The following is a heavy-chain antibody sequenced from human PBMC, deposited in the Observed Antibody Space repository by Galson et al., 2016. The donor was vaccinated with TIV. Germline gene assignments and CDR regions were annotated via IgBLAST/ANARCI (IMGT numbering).Heavy chain of an antibody. D-gene: IGHD2-8*02. J-gene: IGHJ6*02. CDR1: GFTFSGHS. CDR2: ISNSGDYI. Sequence: AASGFTFSGHSMNWVRQAPGKGLEWVSSISNSGDYIYYSDSMKGRFTISRDNAKKSLYLQMHSLRAEDTAVYYCARIIGYWVGYYTMDVWGQGTTVTVSS. CDR3: ARIIGYWVGYYTMDV. V-gene: IGHV3-21*01.